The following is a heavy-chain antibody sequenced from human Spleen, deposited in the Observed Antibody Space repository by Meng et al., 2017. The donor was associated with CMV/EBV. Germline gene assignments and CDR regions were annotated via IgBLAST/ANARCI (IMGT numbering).Heavy chain of an antibody. CDR1: GFTFSSYA. D-gene: IGHD3-22*01. J-gene: IGHJ4*02. CDR2: INQDGSEK. V-gene: IGHV3-7*01. Sequence: GGSLRLSCAASGFTFSSYAMSWVRQAPGKGLEWVANINQDGSEKYYVDSVKGRFTISRDNAKNSVYLRMNSLRAEDTAVYYCARMRDFYFDTSGWSYWGQGALVTVSS. CDR3: ARMRDFYFDTSGWSY.